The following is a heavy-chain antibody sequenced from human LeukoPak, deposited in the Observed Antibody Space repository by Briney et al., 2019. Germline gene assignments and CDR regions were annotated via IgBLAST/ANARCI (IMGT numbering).Heavy chain of an antibody. Sequence: ASVKVSCKASGYTFTSYYIHWVRQAPGQGLEWMGIINPSGGSTRYAQKFQGRVTMTRDTSTKTVYMEMSSLRSEDTAVYCCARDPLITATTTWFDPWGQGTLVTVSS. CDR1: GYTFTSYY. CDR2: INPSGGST. D-gene: IGHD1-7*01. CDR3: ARDPLITATTTWFDP. J-gene: IGHJ5*02. V-gene: IGHV1-46*01.